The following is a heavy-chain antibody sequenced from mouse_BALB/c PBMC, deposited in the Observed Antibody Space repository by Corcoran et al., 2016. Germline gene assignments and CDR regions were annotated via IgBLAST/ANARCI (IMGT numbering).Heavy chain of an antibody. Sequence: EVQLQQSGAELVKPGASVKLSCTASGFNIKDTYMHWVKQRPEQGLEWIGRIDPANGNTKYDPKFQGKATITADTSSNTAYLQLSSLTSEDTAVYYGANWEWYFDVWGAGTTVTVSS. CDR1: GFNIKDTY. CDR3: ANWEWYFDV. J-gene: IGHJ1*01. D-gene: IGHD4-1*01. V-gene: IGHV14-3*02. CDR2: IDPANGNT.